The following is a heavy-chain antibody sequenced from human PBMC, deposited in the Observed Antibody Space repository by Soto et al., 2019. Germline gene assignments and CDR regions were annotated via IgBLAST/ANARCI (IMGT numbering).Heavy chain of an antibody. J-gene: IGHJ4*02. CDR3: ARAGHYYDSSGYAN. CDR2: ISAYNGNT. V-gene: IGHV1-18*01. Sequence: ASVKVSCKASGYSFATSGISWVRQAPGQGLEWMGWISAYNGNTNYEQKLQDRVTMTTDASTSTAYLELRSLRSDDTAVYYCARAGHYYDSSGYANWGQGTLVTVSS. D-gene: IGHD3-22*01. CDR1: GYSFATSG.